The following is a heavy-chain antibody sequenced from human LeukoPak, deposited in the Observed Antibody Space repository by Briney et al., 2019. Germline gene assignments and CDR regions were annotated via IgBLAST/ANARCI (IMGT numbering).Heavy chain of an antibody. CDR3: ATMPLYDSSGYRLDY. J-gene: IGHJ4*02. CDR1: GFTFSSYE. D-gene: IGHD3-22*01. V-gene: IGHV3-48*03. CDR2: ISSSGSTI. Sequence: PGGSLRLSCAASGFTFSSYEMNWVRQAPGKGLEWVSYISSSGSTIYYADSVKGRFTISRDNAKNSLYLQMNSLRAEDTAVYYCATMPLYDSSGYRLDYWGQGTLVTVSS.